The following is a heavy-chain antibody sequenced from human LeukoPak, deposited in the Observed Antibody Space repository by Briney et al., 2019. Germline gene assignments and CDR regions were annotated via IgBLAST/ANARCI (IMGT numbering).Heavy chain of an antibody. D-gene: IGHD5-24*01. V-gene: IGHV4-31*03. J-gene: IGHJ6*03. CDR1: GGSISSGGYY. CDR3: ARDPFSMATITWAAVNYYYMDV. CDR2: IYYSGST. Sequence: PSETLSLTCTVSGGSISSGGYYWSWIRQHPGKGMEWIGYIYYSGSTYYNPSLKSRVTISVDTSKNQFSLKLSSVTAADTAVYYCARDPFSMATITWAAVNYYYMDVWGKGTTVTVSS.